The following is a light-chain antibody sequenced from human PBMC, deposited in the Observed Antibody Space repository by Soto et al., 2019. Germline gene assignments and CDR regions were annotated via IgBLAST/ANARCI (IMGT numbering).Light chain of an antibody. CDR1: QSLVHSDGIAY. J-gene: IGKJ1*01. Sequence: MTQSPLSLPVTLGQPASISCRSNQSLVHSDGIAYFSWYQQSPGKAPKVLIVGASTLQSGVPSRFSGSGSGTDFTLTISSLQPEDSATYYCLQDFSYPRTFGQGTKVDIK. V-gene: IGKV1-6*02. CDR3: LQDFSYPRT. CDR2: GAS.